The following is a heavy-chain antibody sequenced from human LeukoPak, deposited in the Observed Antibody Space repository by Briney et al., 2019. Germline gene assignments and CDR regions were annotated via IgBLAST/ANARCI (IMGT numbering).Heavy chain of an antibody. CDR1: GFSLNTSGVG. CDR3: THFVRVTTHFDC. D-gene: IGHD2-21*02. CDR2: IYWNDDK. J-gene: IGHJ4*02. V-gene: IGHV2-5*01. Sequence: SGPTLVNPTQTLTLTCTFSGFSLNTSGVGVGWIRQPPGKALEWLALIYWNDDKRYSPSLKGRPTITRDTSKNQVVLTMTNMDPVDTATYYCTHFVRVTTHFDCWGQGTLVTVSS.